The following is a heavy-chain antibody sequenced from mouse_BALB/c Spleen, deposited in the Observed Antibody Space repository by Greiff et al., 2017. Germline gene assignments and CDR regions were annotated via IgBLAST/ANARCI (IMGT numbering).Heavy chain of an antibody. Sequence: EVKLVESGGGLVQPGGSLRLSCATSGFTFTDYYMSWVRQPPGKALEWLGFIRNKANGYTTEYSASVKGRFTISRDNSQSILYLQMNTLRAEDSATYYCAREHSRWLLPLYATDYWGQGTSVTVSS. CDR1: GFTFTDYY. CDR2: IRNKANGYTT. J-gene: IGHJ4*01. V-gene: IGHV7-3*02. CDR3: AREHSRWLLPLYATDY. D-gene: IGHD2-3*01.